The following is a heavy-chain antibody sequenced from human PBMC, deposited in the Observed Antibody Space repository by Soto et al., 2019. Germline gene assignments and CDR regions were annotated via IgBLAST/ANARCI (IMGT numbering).Heavy chain of an antibody. Sequence: SETLSLTCTVSGGSISSYYWSWIRQPPGKGLEWIGYIYYSGSTNYNPSLKSRVTISVDTSKNQFSLKLSSVTAADTAVYYCARWKGSSGYYYSNWFDPWGQGTL. CDR1: GGSISSYY. CDR3: ARWKGSSGYYYSNWFDP. CDR2: IYYSGST. D-gene: IGHD3-22*01. V-gene: IGHV4-59*01. J-gene: IGHJ5*02.